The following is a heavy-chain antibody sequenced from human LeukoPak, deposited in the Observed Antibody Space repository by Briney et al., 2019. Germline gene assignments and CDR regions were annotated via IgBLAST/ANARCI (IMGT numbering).Heavy chain of an antibody. J-gene: IGHJ4*02. D-gene: IGHD3-16*01. V-gene: IGHV4-59*01. CDR3: ARDGPGGGATIAGFDY. CDR1: GGSISSYY. Sequence: NPSETLSLTCTVSGGSISSYYWSWIRQPPGKVLEWIGYIYYSGSTNYNPSLKSRVTISVDTSKNQFSLKLSSVTAADTAVYYCARDGPGGGATIAGFDYWGQGTLVTVSS. CDR2: IYYSGST.